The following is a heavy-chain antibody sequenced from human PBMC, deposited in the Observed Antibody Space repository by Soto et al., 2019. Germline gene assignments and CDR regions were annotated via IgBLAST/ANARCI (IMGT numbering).Heavy chain of an antibody. J-gene: IGHJ4*02. Sequence: SETLSLTCDVSGDTISTGGYTWAWTRQPPGKGLEWIGYIYYAGTTAYNPSLKSRVTISLDTSKNHFSLKMDSVTAADTAVYYCTRLGGYYQALDSWGQGTLVTVSS. V-gene: IGHV4-61*03. CDR3: TRLGGYYQALDS. CDR1: GDTISTGGYT. D-gene: IGHD3-3*01. CDR2: IYYAGTT.